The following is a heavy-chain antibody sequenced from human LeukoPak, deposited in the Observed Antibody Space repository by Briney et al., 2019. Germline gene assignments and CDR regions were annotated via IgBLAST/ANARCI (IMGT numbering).Heavy chain of an antibody. D-gene: IGHD1-26*01. CDR2: INPNSGGT. J-gene: IGHJ4*02. Sequence: ASVKVSCKASGYTFTGYYMHRVRQAPGQGLEWMGWINPNSGGTNYAQKFQGRVTMTRDTSISTAYMELSRLRSDDTAVYYCARARGIVGATKQYYFDYWGQGTLVTVSS. V-gene: IGHV1-2*02. CDR3: ARARGIVGATKQYYFDY. CDR1: GYTFTGYY.